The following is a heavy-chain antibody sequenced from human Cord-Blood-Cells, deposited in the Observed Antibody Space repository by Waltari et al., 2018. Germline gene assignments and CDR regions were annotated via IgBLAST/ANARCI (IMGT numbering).Heavy chain of an antibody. Sequence: QVQLQQWGAGLLKPLETLSLTCAVYGGSFSGYYWSWIRQPPGKGLEWIGEINHSGSTNYNPSLKSRVTISVDTSKNQFSLKRSSVTAADTAVYYCARVIVGATLIDYWGQGTLVTVSS. V-gene: IGHV4-34*01. J-gene: IGHJ4*02. CDR3: ARVIVGATLIDY. CDR1: GGSFSGYY. D-gene: IGHD1-26*01. CDR2: INHSGST.